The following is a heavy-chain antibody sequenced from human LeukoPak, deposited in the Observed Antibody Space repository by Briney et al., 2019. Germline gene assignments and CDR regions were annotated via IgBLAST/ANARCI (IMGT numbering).Heavy chain of an antibody. Sequence: PGGSLRLSSAASGFTFSSYAMSWVRQAPGKGLEWVSAISGSGGSTYYADSVKGRFTISRDNSKNTLYLQMNSLRAEDTAVYYCAKDRYCTNGVCYSSYYWGQGTLVTVSS. CDR2: ISGSGGST. D-gene: IGHD2-8*01. CDR3: AKDRYCTNGVCYSSYY. J-gene: IGHJ4*02. V-gene: IGHV3-23*01. CDR1: GFTFSSYA.